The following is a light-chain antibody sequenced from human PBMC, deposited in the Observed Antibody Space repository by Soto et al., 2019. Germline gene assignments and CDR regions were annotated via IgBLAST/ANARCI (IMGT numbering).Light chain of an antibody. CDR1: QGISNY. CDR2: AAS. CDR3: QKYNSATFT. V-gene: IGKV1-27*01. Sequence: DIQMTQSPSSLSASVGDRVAITCRASQGISNYLAWYQQKPGKVPKHLIYAASTLQSGVPSRFSGIGSGTDFTLTISSLQPEDVATYYYQKYNSATFTFGRGTKVDIK. J-gene: IGKJ3*01.